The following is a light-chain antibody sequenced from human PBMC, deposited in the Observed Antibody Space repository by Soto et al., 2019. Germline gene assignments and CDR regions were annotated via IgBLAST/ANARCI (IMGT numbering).Light chain of an antibody. CDR3: SSHSNITPYV. J-gene: IGLJ1*01. V-gene: IGLV2-14*01. Sequence: LTQPASVSGSPGQSITISCTGTSRDVGAYNYVSWYQQHPGKAPKLMVYDVTNRPSGVSDRFSGSKSGNTASLTISGLQAEDEADYFCSSHSNITPYVFGTGTKVTV. CDR1: SRDVGAYNY. CDR2: DVT.